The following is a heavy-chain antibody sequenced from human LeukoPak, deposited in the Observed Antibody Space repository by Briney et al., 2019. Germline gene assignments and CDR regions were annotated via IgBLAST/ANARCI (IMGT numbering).Heavy chain of an antibody. D-gene: IGHD6-13*01. V-gene: IGHV3-9*01. Sequence: GGSLRLSCAASGFTFDDYAMHWVRQAPGKGLEWVSGISWNSGSIGYADSVKGRFTISRDNAKNSLYLQMNSLRAEDTALYYCAKVPKQQLAYWYFDLWGRGTLVTVSS. CDR3: AKVPKQQLAYWYFDL. J-gene: IGHJ2*01. CDR1: GFTFDDYA. CDR2: ISWNSGSI.